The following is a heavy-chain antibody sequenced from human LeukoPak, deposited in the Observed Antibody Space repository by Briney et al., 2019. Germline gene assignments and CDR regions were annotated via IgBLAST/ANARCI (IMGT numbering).Heavy chain of an antibody. D-gene: IGHD3-9*01. V-gene: IGHV1-18*01. CDR2: ISPYNGDT. J-gene: IGHJ6*02. CDR1: GYTFTTYG. Sequence: ASVKVSCKASGYTFTTYGISWGRQAPGQGLERMGWISPYNGDTNYAQKLQGRVTLTTDTSTSTAYMELRSLRSDDTAVFYCARDASPRYFYGLGVWGQGTTVTVSS. CDR3: ARDASPRYFYGLGV.